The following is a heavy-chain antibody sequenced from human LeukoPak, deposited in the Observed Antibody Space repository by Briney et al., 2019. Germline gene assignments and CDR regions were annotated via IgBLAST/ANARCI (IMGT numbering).Heavy chain of an antibody. CDR1: GYTFTSYG. CDR3: ARGLYYDSSGYLYYYYYMDV. J-gene: IGHJ6*03. CDR2: ISAYNGNT. D-gene: IGHD3-22*01. Sequence: ASVKVSCKASGYTFTSYGISWVRQAPGQGLEWMGWISAYNGNTNYAQKLQGRVTMTTDTSTSTAYMELRSLRSEDTAVYYCARGLYYDSSGYLYYYYYMDVWGKGTTVTVSS. V-gene: IGHV1-18*01.